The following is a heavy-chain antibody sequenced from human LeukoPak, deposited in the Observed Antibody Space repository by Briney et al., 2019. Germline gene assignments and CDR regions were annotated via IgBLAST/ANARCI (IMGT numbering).Heavy chain of an antibody. D-gene: IGHD2-2*01. CDR1: GGSISSSSYY. J-gene: IGHJ5*02. Sequence: SENLSLTCTVSGGSISSSSYYWGWIRQPPGKGLEWIGSIYYSGNTYYNPSLKSRVTISVDTSKNQFSLKLSSVTAADTAVYYCARQERPLPALIKWFDPWGQGTLVTVSS. CDR2: IYYSGNT. V-gene: IGHV4-39*01. CDR3: ARQERPLPALIKWFDP.